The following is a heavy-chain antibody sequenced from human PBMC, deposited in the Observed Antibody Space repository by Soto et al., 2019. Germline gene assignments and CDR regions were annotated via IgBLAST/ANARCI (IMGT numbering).Heavy chain of an antibody. CDR3: MTHAVIYSRGH. V-gene: IGHV3-15*01. CDR2: IKAVTDGGTT. CDR1: GFTFSNDW. J-gene: IGHJ4*02. Sequence: GGSLRLSCAASGFTFSNDWMNWVRQAPGKGLEWVARIKAVTDGGTTDYAAPVKGRFFISRDDSKSTLYLQMNSLKTEDTAIYYCMTHAVIYSRGHWGQGTLVTVSS. D-gene: IGHD6-25*01.